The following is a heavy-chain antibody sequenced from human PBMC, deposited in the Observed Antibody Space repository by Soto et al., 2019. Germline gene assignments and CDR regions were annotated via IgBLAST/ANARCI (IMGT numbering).Heavy chain of an antibody. CDR1: GFASSTYG. CDR2: ITYDGNDK. J-gene: IGHJ5*02. D-gene: IGHD6-19*01. V-gene: IGHV3-30*18. Sequence: QVHLVESGGGVVQPGRSLTISGVGSGFASSTYGRHWVRQSPAKRLEWVALITYDGNDKYYADSVKGRFSISRDNSNQTLSLQMDSLRPKDTAVYYCAKDFGAWSDSWGQGTLVNVSS. CDR3: AKDFGAWSDS.